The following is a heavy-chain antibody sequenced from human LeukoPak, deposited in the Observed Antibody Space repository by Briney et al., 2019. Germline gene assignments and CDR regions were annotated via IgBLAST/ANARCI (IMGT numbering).Heavy chain of an antibody. D-gene: IGHD6-13*01. Sequence: KPSETLSLTCTVSGGSISSSSYYWGWIRLPPGKGLEWIGSIYYSGSTYYNPSLKSRVTISVDTSKNQFSLKLSSVTAADTAVYYCARDLGYSSSWCWFDPWGQGTLVTVSS. CDR3: ARDLGYSSSWCWFDP. V-gene: IGHV4-39*07. J-gene: IGHJ5*02. CDR1: GGSISSSSYY. CDR2: IYYSGST.